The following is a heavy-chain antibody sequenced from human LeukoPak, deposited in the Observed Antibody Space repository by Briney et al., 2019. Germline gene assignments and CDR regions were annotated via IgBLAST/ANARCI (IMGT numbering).Heavy chain of an antibody. CDR2: ISAYNGNA. V-gene: IGHV1-18*01. J-gene: IGHJ3*02. D-gene: IGHD4-17*01. CDR1: GYIFPNYG. CDR3: ARGAGSFGGPDYGDYLGAFDI. Sequence: GASVKVSCKASGYIFPNYGISWVRQAPGQGPEWLGWISAYNGNANYAQKLQGRVTLTTDSATTTAYMELGSLRSDDTAVYYCARGAGSFGGPDYGDYLGAFDIWGQGTMVTVSS.